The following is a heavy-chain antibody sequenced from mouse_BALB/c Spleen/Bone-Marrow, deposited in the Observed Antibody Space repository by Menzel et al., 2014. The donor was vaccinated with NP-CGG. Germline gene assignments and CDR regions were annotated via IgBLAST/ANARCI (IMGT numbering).Heavy chain of an antibody. Sequence: EVKLVESGPSLVKPSQTLSLPCSVTGDSIXSGYWNWIRKFPGNKLEYMGYISYSGNTYYNPSLKSRISITRDTSKNQYYLQLNSVTTEDTATYYCATYDGYCFDYWGQGTTLTVSS. CDR1: GDSIXSGY. J-gene: IGHJ2*01. CDR2: ISYSGNT. D-gene: IGHD2-3*01. V-gene: IGHV3-8*02. CDR3: ATYDGYCFDY.